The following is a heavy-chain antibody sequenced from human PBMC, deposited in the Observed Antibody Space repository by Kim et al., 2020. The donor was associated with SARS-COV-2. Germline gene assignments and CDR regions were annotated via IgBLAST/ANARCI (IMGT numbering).Heavy chain of an antibody. CDR2: IWYDGINK. CDR1: GFSFSFYG. Sequence: GGSLRLSCAASGFSFSFYGMHWVRQAPGKGLEWVAVIWYDGINKYYADSVKGRFTISRDNSKNTLYLQMNNLRAEDTAVYYCARDPARNDFWSGTPFDYWGQGTVDTVSS. V-gene: IGHV3-33*01. D-gene: IGHD3-3*01. J-gene: IGHJ4*02. CDR3: ARDPARNDFWSGTPFDY.